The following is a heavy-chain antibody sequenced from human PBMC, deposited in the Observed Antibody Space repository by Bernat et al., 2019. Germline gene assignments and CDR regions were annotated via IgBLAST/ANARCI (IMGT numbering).Heavy chain of an antibody. J-gene: IGHJ6*02. CDR3: ARVSLYGAPASAMDV. D-gene: IGHD4-17*01. Sequence: QVQLMESGGGVVQPGRSLRLSCEASKFTFSGYGMHWVRQAPGKGLEWVAVMWHDGSNENYADSVKGRFTISRDNSKNTLYLQMNSLKAEDTAVYYCARVSLYGAPASAMDVWGQGTTVTVSS. V-gene: IGHV3-33*01. CDR1: KFTFSGYG. CDR2: MWHDGSNE.